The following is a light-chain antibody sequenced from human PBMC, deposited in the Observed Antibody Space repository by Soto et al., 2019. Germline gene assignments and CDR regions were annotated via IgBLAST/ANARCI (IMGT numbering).Light chain of an antibody. J-gene: IGLJ2*01. CDR2: EVS. Sequence: QSALTQPASVSGSPGQSNIISCTGTSSDVGGYNFVSWYQQHPGKAPKLMIYEVSNRPSGVSNRFSGSKSGNTASLTISGLQAEDEADYYCSSYTSSSTLVFGGGTKVTVL. CDR3: SSYTSSSTLV. CDR1: SSDVGGYNF. V-gene: IGLV2-14*01.